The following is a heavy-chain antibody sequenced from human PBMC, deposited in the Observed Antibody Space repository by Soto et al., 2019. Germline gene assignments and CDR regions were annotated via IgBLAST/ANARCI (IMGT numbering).Heavy chain of an antibody. V-gene: IGHV3-15*07. Sequence: EVQLVESGGGLVKPGGSLRLSCAASGFTFSNAWMNWVRQAPGKGLEWVGRIKSKTDGGTTDYAAPVKGRFTISRENANNTLNMQMNSLKTEDTPVYYRTTLDGDYPASAWYYYYVMDVWGQGTPVTVS. CDR1: GFTFSNAW. CDR2: IKSKTDGGTT. D-gene: IGHD4-17*01. J-gene: IGHJ6*02. CDR3: TTLDGDYPASAWYYYYVMDV.